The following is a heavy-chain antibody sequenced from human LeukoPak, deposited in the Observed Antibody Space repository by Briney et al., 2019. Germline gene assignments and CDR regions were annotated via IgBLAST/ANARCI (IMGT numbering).Heavy chain of an antibody. CDR1: GFTFSSYA. CDR3: AKDRDQEYYYCYMDV. CDR2: ISGSGGST. J-gene: IGHJ6*03. V-gene: IGHV3-23*01. D-gene: IGHD2-2*01. Sequence: GGSLRLSCAASGFTFSSYAMSWVRQAPGKGLEWVSAISGSGGSTYYADSVKGRFTISRDNSKNTLYLQMNSLRADDTAVYYCAKDRDQEYYYCYMDVWGKGTTVTVSS.